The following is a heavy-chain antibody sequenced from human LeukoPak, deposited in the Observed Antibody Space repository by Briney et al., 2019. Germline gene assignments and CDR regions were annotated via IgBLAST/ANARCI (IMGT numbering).Heavy chain of an antibody. CDR3: AKDLGGSATTV. CDR2: ISWSSDRM. Sequence: GRSLRLSCAASGFTFEYHVMHCVRQAPVKAREGVSSISWSSDRMGYADAVKGRFTISRDNAKNSLSLQMNSLRVEATALYSCAKDLGGSATTVWRQATLVTVSS. V-gene: IGHV3-9*01. CDR1: GFTFEYHV. D-gene: IGHD2-2*01. J-gene: IGHJ1*01.